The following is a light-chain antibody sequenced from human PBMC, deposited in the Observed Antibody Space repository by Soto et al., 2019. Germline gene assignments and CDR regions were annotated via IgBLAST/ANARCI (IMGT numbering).Light chain of an antibody. CDR3: QQDLSYSWT. Sequence: DIPMTQSASTWCASVDSRFTITCPANQRICTWLAWYQQKPGQAPKFLIYDASTLDSGVPERFRGSGFGTEFTLTISRVEEDDFATYYCQQDLSYSWTFGQGTKVDIK. J-gene: IGKJ1*01. CDR2: DAS. CDR1: QRICTW. V-gene: IGKV1-5*01.